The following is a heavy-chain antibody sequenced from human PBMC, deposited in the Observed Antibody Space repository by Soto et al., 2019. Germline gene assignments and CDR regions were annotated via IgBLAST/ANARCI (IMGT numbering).Heavy chain of an antibody. CDR2: IYPGDSDT. Sequence: GESLKISCKGSGYSFTSYWIGWVRQMPGKGLEWMGIIYPGDSDTRYSPSFQGQVTISADKSISTAYLQWSSLKASDTAMYYCARQLQYGSGSYYKIYYYYYGMDVWGKGTTVTVSS. CDR3: ARQLQYGSGSYYKIYYYYYGMDV. J-gene: IGHJ6*04. V-gene: IGHV5-51*01. CDR1: GYSFTSYW. D-gene: IGHD3-10*01.